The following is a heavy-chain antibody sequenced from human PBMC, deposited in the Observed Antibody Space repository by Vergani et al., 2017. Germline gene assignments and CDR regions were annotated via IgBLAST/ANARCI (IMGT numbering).Heavy chain of an antibody. CDR2: VSFRGDT. V-gene: IGHV4-59*02. Sequence: QVKLQESGPGLVKPSETLSLTCTVSGASVNPYYCSWIRQPPGKGLEWMGYVSFRGDTLYDPSVKGRMTISLNTSSNQFSLYLTSVTAAATAVYYCARSRIYYGAGSPDYWGQGTLVTVSS. CDR1: GASVNPYY. CDR3: ARSRIYYGAGSPDY. J-gene: IGHJ4*02. D-gene: IGHD3-10*01.